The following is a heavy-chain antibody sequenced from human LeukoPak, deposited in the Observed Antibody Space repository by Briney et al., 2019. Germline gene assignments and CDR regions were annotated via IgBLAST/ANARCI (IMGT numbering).Heavy chain of an antibody. CDR1: GYTFTGYY. CDR3: ARAEYGDPYYFDY. J-gene: IGHJ4*02. CDR2: INPNSGGT. D-gene: IGHD4-17*01. Sequence: GASVKVSCKASGYTFTGYYMHWVRQAPGQGLEWMGWINPNSGGTNYAQKFQGRFTMTRDASISTAYMELSRLRSDDTAVYYCARAEYGDPYYFDYWGQGTLVTVSS. V-gene: IGHV1-2*02.